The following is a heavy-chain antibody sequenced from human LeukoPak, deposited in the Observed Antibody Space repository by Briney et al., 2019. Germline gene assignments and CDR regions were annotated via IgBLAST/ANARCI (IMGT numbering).Heavy chain of an antibody. CDR2: ISSNGGST. V-gene: IGHV3-64*01. CDR1: GFTFSSYA. Sequence: AGGSLRLSCAASGFTFSSYAMHWVRQAPGKGLEYVSAISSNGGSTYYANSVKGRFTISRDNSKNTLYLQMGSLRAEDMAVYYCASGATGTTSFDYWGQGTLVTVSS. D-gene: IGHD1-1*01. J-gene: IGHJ4*02. CDR3: ASGATGTTSFDY.